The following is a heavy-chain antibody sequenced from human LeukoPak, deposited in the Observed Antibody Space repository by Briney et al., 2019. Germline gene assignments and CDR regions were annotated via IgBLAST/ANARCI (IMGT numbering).Heavy chain of an antibody. J-gene: IGHJ4*02. Sequence: SETLSLTCAVYSGSFSGYFWSWIRQPPGKGLERIGEINHSGSTNYNPSLKSRVTISVDTSKNQFSLKLSSVTAADTAVYYCARGMAFVDWGQGTLVTVSS. CDR3: ARGMAFVD. V-gene: IGHV4-34*01. CDR1: SGSFSGYF. D-gene: IGHD2-21*01. CDR2: INHSGST.